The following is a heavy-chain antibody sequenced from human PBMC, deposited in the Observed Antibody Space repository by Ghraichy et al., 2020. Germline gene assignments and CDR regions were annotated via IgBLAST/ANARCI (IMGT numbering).Heavy chain of an antibody. D-gene: IGHD2-21*02. CDR3: APAAGGDSYPN. V-gene: IGHV3-23*01. CDR1: GFIFGSYA. J-gene: IGHJ4*02. Sequence: GGSLRLSCAGSGFIFGSYAMTWVRQAPGKGLDWVSSISGSGDTTYYADSVKGRFTISRDNSKNTLYLQMNSLRAEDTSVYYCAPAAGGDSYPNWGQGTLVTVSS. CDR2: ISGSGDTT.